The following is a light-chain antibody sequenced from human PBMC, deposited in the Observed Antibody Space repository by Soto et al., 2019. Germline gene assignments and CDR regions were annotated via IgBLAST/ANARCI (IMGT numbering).Light chain of an antibody. V-gene: IGKV3-20*01. J-gene: IGKJ1*01. CDR3: QQYGRSPRT. CDR2: GAS. Sequence: EIVLTQSPGTLSLSPGERATLSCRASQSVSSSYLAWYQQKPGRAPRLLIYGASSRATGIPDRFRGSGSGTYFTRTISRLEPEDFAVYYCQQYGRSPRTFGQGTKVEIK. CDR1: QSVSSSY.